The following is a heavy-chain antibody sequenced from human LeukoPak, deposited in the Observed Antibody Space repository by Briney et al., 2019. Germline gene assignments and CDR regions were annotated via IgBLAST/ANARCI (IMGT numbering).Heavy chain of an antibody. CDR2: IYYSGST. V-gene: IGHV4-59*08. CDR1: GGSFSGYY. J-gene: IGHJ5*02. Sequence: PSETLSLTCAVYGGSFSGYYWSWIRQPPGKGLEWIGYIYYSGSTNYNPSLKSRVTISVDTSKNQFSLKLSSVTAADTAVYYCASSPLKGNWFDPWGQGTLVTVSS. CDR3: ASSPLKGNWFDP.